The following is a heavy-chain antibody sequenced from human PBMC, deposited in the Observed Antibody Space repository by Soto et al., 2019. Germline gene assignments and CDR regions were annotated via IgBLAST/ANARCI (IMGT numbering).Heavy chain of an antibody. CDR1: GGSISSYY. CDR2: IYYSGST. D-gene: IGHD3-3*01. J-gene: IGHJ5*02. V-gene: IGHV4-59*08. Sequence: SETLSLTCTVSGGSISSYYWSWIRQPPGKGLEWIGYIYYSGSTNYNPSLKSRVTISVDTSKNQFSLKLSSVTAADTAVYYCGSSRSITILGGVPIAWFDPWGKGTLVPVSS. CDR3: GSSRSITILGGVPIAWFDP.